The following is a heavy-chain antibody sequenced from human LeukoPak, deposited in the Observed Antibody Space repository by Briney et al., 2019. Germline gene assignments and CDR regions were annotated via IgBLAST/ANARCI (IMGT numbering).Heavy chain of an antibody. CDR3: ARDRAYSDYKGTTYYFDY. CDR2: MYTSGST. V-gene: IGHV4-4*07. CDR1: DGSISSYY. D-gene: IGHD3-10*01. Sequence: SETLSLTCTVSDGSISSYYWSWIRQPAGKGLEWIGRMYTSGSTNYNPSLRSRVTMSEDTSKNQFSLKLSSVTAADTAVYYCARDRAYSDYKGTTYYFDYWGQGTLVTVSS. J-gene: IGHJ4*02.